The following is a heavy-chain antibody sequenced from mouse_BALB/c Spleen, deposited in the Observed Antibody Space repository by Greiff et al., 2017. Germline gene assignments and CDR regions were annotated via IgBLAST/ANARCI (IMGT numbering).Heavy chain of an antibody. J-gene: IGHJ2*01. V-gene: IGHV1-5*01. CDR3: TRMGHYYGSTLFDY. Sequence: VHVKQSGTVLARPGASVKMSCKASGYTFTSYWMHWVKQRPGQGLEWIGAIYPGNSDTSYNQKFKGKAKLTAVTSTSTAYMELSSLTNEDSAVYYCTRMGHYYGSTLFDYWGQGTTLTVSS. CDR2: IYPGNSDT. CDR1: GYTFTSYW. D-gene: IGHD1-1*01.